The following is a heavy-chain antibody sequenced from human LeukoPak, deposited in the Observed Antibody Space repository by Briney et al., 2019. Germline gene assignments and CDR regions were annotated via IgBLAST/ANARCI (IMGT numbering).Heavy chain of an antibody. Sequence: GASVKVSCKASGYTFTSYGISWVRQAPGQGLEWMGWISAYNGNTNYARKLQGRVTMTTDTSTSTAYMELRSLRSDDTAVYYCATRGGQYSSSWYDEYFQHWGQGTLVTVSS. CDR2: ISAYNGNT. CDR1: GYTFTSYG. J-gene: IGHJ1*01. V-gene: IGHV1-18*01. CDR3: ATRGGQYSSSWYDEYFQH. D-gene: IGHD6-13*01.